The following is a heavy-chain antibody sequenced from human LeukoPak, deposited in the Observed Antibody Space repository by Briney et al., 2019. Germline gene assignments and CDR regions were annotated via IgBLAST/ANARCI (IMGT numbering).Heavy chain of an antibody. CDR3: ARDQCSGGGCYSGWFDP. CDR1: GFIFGDYW. J-gene: IGHJ5*02. V-gene: IGHV3-53*01. Sequence: PGGSLRLSCVASGFIFGDYWMRWVRQAPGKGLEWVSVIYSGGSTFYADSVKGRFTISRDNSKNTLYLQMNNLRAEDTAVYYCARDQCSGGGCYSGWFDPWGQGTLVIVSS. D-gene: IGHD2-15*01. CDR2: IYSGGST.